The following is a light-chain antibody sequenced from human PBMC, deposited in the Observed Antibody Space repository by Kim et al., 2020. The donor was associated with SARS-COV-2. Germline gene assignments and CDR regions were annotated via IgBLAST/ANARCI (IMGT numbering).Light chain of an antibody. Sequence: SYELTQPPSVSVSPGQTARITCSGDALPKQYAYWYQQKPGQAPVLVIYKDSERPSGIPERFSGSSSGTTVTLTISGVQAEDEADYHCQSADSSGTYWVFG. CDR1: ALPKQY. V-gene: IGLV3-25*03. CDR3: QSADSSGTYWV. J-gene: IGLJ3*02. CDR2: KDS.